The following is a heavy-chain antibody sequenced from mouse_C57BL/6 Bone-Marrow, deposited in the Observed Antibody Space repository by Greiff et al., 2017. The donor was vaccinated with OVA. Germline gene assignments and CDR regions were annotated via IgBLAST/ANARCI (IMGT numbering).Heavy chain of an antibody. J-gene: IGHJ4*01. CDR3: ARGDYGAMDY. CDR2: INYDGSST. CDR1: GFTFSDYY. V-gene: IGHV5-16*01. Sequence: EVKVVESEGGLVQPGSSMKLSCTASGFTFSDYYMAWVRQVPEKGLEWVANINYDGSSTYYLDSLKSRFIISRDNAKNILYLQMSSLKSEDTATYYCARGDYGAMDYWGQGTSVTVSS. D-gene: IGHD1-1*01.